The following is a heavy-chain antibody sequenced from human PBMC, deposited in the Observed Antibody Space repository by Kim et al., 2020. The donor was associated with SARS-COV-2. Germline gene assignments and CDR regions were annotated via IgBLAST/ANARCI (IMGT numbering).Heavy chain of an antibody. CDR3: ARSAMIGSIAVAADFDL. CDR1: GGSISSSSYY. J-gene: IGHJ2*01. V-gene: IGHV4-39*07. Sequence: SETLSLTCTVSGGSISSSSYYWGWIRQPPGKGLEWIGSIYYSGSTYYNPSLKSRVTISVDTSKNQFSLKLSSVTAADTAVYYCARSAMIGSIAVAADFDLWGRGTLVTVSS. D-gene: IGHD6-19*01. CDR2: IYYSGST.